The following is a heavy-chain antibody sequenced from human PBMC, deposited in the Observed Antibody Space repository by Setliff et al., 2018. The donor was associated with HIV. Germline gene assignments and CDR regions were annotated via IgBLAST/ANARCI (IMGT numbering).Heavy chain of an antibody. V-gene: IGHV3-21*01. CDR3: ARDLSYDYDRSSDTFDY. Sequence: GGSLRLSCAASGFTFSTYRMNWVRQAPGKGLEWVSSISSSSSYIYYAYSLKGLFTISRDNAKNSLYPQMNSLRAEDTAVYYCARDLSYDYDRSSDTFDYWGQGTLVTVSS. CDR1: GFTFSTYR. J-gene: IGHJ4*02. CDR2: ISSSSSYI. D-gene: IGHD3-22*01.